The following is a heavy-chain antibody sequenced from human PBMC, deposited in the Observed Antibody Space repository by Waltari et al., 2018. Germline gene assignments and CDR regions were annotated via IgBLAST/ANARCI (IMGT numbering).Heavy chain of an antibody. J-gene: IGHJ4*02. Sequence: EVQLVESGGGLVKPGGSLRLSCAASGSTFSSYSMTWVRQAPGKGLEWVSSISSSSSYIYYADSVKGRFTISRDNAKNSLYLQMNSLRAEDTAVYYCARAAAAGEAAYDYWGQGTLVTVSS. D-gene: IGHD6-13*01. CDR1: GSTFSSYS. CDR2: ISSSSSYI. CDR3: ARAAAAGEAAYDY. V-gene: IGHV3-21*01.